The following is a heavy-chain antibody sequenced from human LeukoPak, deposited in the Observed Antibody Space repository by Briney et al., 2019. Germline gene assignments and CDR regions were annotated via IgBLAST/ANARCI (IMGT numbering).Heavy chain of an antibody. CDR2: IIPIFGTA. Sequence: SVKVSCKASGGTFSSYAISWVRQAPGQGLEWMGGIIPIFGTANYAQKFQGRVTITADESTSTAYMELSSLRSEDTAVYYCARTYYYGSGSYYDYWGQGTLVTVSS. D-gene: IGHD3-10*01. CDR1: GGTFSSYA. J-gene: IGHJ4*02. V-gene: IGHV1-69*13. CDR3: ARTYYYGSGSYYDY.